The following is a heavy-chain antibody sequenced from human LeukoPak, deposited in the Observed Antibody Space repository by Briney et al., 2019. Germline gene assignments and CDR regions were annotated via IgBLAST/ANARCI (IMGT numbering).Heavy chain of an antibody. D-gene: IGHD1-26*01. Sequence: ASVKVSCKASGYTFSSYGFSWVRQAPGQGPEYMGWISAYNGNTNYAQKFQGRVTMTTHTSTSTAYMELRSLTSDDTAVYYCAREPALGALDYWGQGSLVTVSS. CDR2: ISAYNGNT. CDR1: GYTFSSYG. J-gene: IGHJ4*02. V-gene: IGHV1-18*01. CDR3: AREPALGALDY.